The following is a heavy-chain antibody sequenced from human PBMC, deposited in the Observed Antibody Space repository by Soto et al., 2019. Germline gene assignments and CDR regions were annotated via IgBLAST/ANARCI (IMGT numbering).Heavy chain of an antibody. V-gene: IGHV3-33*01. D-gene: IGHD2-8*01. CDR2: ISYDGRNE. CDR3: ARDLYGRHYGMDV. CDR1: GFSFRNYG. J-gene: IGHJ6*02. Sequence: QVQLVESGGGVVQPGRSLRLSCAVYGFSFRNYGMHWVRQGPGRGLEWVAVISYDGRNEYFGDSVKGRFTISRDNYTNTLYLEMNSRRAEDTAVYYCARDLYGRHYGMDVWGQGTTVTVAS.